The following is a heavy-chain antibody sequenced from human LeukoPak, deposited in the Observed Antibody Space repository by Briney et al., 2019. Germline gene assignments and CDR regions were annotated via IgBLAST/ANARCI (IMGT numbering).Heavy chain of an antibody. Sequence: GSSVKVSCKASGGTISSYAISWERQAPGQGLEWMGGIIPIFGTANYAQEFQGRVTITADKSTSTAYMELSSLRSEDTAVYYCARELRQYNWNDRGYNWFDPWGQGTLVTVSS. CDR3: ARELRQYNWNDRGYNWFDP. J-gene: IGHJ5*02. CDR1: GGTISSYA. D-gene: IGHD1-1*01. CDR2: IIPIFGTA. V-gene: IGHV1-69*06.